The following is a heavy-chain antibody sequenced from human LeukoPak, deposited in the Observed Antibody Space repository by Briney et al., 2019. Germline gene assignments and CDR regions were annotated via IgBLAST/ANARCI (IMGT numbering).Heavy chain of an antibody. Sequence: SETLSLTCAVYGGSFSGYYWSWIRQPPGKGLEWIGEINHRGSTNYNPSLKSRVTISVDTSKNQFSLKLSSVTAADTAVYYCARAPIYDYVWGSYRYMFFDYWGQGTLVTVSS. V-gene: IGHV4-34*01. CDR2: INHRGST. CDR1: GGSFSGYY. CDR3: ARAPIYDYVWGSYRYMFFDY. J-gene: IGHJ4*02. D-gene: IGHD3-16*02.